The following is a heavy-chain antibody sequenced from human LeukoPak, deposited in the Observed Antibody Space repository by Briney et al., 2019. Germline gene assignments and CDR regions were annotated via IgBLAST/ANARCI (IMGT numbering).Heavy chain of an antibody. D-gene: IGHD6-19*01. Sequence: TSETLSLSCTVSGASISGHYWSWIRQPPRKGLEWIGYIYYSGSTNYNASFKSRVTISLDTSKNQFSLKLNSVTAADTAVYYCARHLAGRIFTFDYWGQGTLVTVSS. CDR1: GASISGHY. CDR2: IYYSGST. J-gene: IGHJ4*02. CDR3: ARHLAGRIFTFDY. V-gene: IGHV4-59*11.